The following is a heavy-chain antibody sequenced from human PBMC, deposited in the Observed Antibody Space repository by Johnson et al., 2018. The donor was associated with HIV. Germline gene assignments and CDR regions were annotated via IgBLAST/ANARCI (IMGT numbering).Heavy chain of an antibody. Sequence: QVQLVESGGGVVQPGRSLRLSCAASGFTFSSYGMHWVRQAPGKGLEWVAVISYDGSNKYYADSVKGRFTISRDNAKNSLYLQMTSLGAEDTAVYYCARGDGYRRAFDIWGQGTMVTVSS. CDR3: ARGDGYRRAFDI. D-gene: IGHD1-1*01. CDR2: ISYDGSNK. V-gene: IGHV3-30*03. CDR1: GFTFSSYG. J-gene: IGHJ3*02.